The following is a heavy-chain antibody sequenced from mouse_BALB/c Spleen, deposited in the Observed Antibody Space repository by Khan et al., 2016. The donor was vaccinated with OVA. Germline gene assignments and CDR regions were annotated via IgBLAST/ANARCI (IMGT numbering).Heavy chain of an antibody. V-gene: IGHV5-6*01. CDR3: ASHVTGSFVY. CDR1: GFTFSSYS. CDR2: ISSVGDYT. D-gene: IGHD4-1*01. J-gene: IGHJ3*01. Sequence: EVELVESGGDLVKPGGSLKLSCAASGFTFSSYSMSWVRQTPDKRLEWVTTISSVGDYTYYPDSVKGRFTISRDNAKNTLYLQMSSLKSEDTAMYYCASHVTGSFVYGGQGTLVTVSA.